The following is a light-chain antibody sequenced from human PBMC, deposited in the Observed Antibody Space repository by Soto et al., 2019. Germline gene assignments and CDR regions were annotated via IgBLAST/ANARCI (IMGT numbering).Light chain of an antibody. CDR3: NSYTTRTTYV. Sequence: QSVLTQPASVSGSPGQSITVSCTGTSSDIGGYNYVSWYQQHPGKAPKLMVYEVTNRPSGVSDRFSGSKSGYPASLTISGLQADDEADYFCNSYTTRTTYVFGTGTKLTVL. J-gene: IGLJ1*01. CDR2: EVT. CDR1: SSDIGGYNY. V-gene: IGLV2-14*01.